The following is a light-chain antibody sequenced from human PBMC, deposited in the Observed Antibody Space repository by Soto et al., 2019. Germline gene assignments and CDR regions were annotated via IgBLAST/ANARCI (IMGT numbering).Light chain of an antibody. J-gene: IGKJ5*01. CDR3: QQYGSSPIT. V-gene: IGKV3-20*01. Sequence: IVLTQSPGTLSVSPGERANLPCRASQSVTKYLAWYQQKPGQTPSLLIYDATGRAAGIPDRLSGSGSETDFSLTISRLEPEDFAVYFCQQYGSSPITFGQGTRLEIK. CDR1: QSVTKY. CDR2: DAT.